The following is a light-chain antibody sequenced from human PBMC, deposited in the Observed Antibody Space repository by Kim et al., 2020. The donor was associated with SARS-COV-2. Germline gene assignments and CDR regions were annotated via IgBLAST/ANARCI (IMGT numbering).Light chain of an antibody. V-gene: IGKV1-5*01. CDR3: QQYNSYPWT. Sequence: SSVGDRVTITWRSSQSISHWLAWYQQRPGKAPKLLIYDASNLESGVPSRFSGRGSGTDFTLTISSLQPDDFATYYCQQYNSYPWTFGQGTKVDIK. CDR1: QSISHW. CDR2: DAS. J-gene: IGKJ1*01.